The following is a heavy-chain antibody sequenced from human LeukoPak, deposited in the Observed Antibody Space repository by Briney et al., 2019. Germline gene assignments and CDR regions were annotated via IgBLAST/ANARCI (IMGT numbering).Heavy chain of an antibody. Sequence: PETLSLTCTPSGGSLSGDNYYWSWIRQPPGKGLQWIAYISLSGSTNYNPSLKSRVTISLDTSKSQFSLGLTSVTAADTAVYYCAKTGAPMGGYWGQGTLVTVSS. CDR2: ISLSGST. CDR3: AKTGAPMGGY. J-gene: IGHJ4*02. CDR1: GGSLSGDNYY. V-gene: IGHV4-61*01. D-gene: IGHD3-16*01.